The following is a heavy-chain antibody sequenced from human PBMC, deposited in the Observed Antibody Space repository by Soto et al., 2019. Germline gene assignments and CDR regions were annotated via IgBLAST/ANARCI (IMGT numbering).Heavy chain of an antibody. CDR2: ISGSGGST. CDR3: VLHSSSWPHDAFDI. D-gene: IGHD6-13*01. J-gene: IGHJ3*02. Sequence: GGSLRLSCAASGFTFSGYYMSWFRPAPGKGLEWVSAISGSGGSTYYADSVKGRFTISRDNSKNTLYLQMNSLRAEDTAVYYCVLHSSSWPHDAFDIWGQGTMVTVSS. V-gene: IGHV3-23*01. CDR1: GFTFSGYY.